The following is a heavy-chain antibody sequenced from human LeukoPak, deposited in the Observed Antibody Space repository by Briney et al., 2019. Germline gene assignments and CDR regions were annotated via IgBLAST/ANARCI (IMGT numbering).Heavy chain of an antibody. CDR1: GYTFTSYD. D-gene: IGHD3-22*01. Sequence: ASVKVSCKASGYTFTSYDINWVRQATGQGLEWMGWMNPNSGNTGYAQKFQGRVTMTRDTSISTAYMELSRLRSDDTAVYYCARVSYYDSSGYVYYYYMDVWGKGTTVTVSS. V-gene: IGHV1-8*02. CDR2: MNPNSGNT. CDR3: ARVSYYDSSGYVYYYYMDV. J-gene: IGHJ6*03.